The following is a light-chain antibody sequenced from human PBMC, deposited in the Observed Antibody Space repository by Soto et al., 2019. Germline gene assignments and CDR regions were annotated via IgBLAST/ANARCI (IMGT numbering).Light chain of an antibody. V-gene: IGKV3-20*01. CDR3: QHYGTSSL. Sequence: EIVLTQSPGTLSLSPGERATLSCRASQSVSDMYLDWYQQKPGQAPRLLIYASNRATGIPDRFSGSWSGTDFALTISRLDTEDLAVYDCQHYGTSSLFGPGTKVDIK. CDR2: AS. CDR1: QSVSDMY. J-gene: IGKJ3*01.